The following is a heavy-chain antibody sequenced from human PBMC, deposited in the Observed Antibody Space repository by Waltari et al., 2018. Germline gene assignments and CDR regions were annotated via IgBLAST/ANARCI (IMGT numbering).Heavy chain of an antibody. D-gene: IGHD4-4*01. CDR1: GESFSGYL. J-gene: IGHJ5*02. CDR2: INHSGST. V-gene: IGHV4-34*01. Sequence: QVQLQQWGAGLLKPSETLYLTGAVYGESFSGYLCPWIRQPPGKGLEWIGEINHSGSTNYNPALKGRVTISGDTSKNQFSLKLTSVTAADTAVYYCARGQRLQNWFDPWGQGTLVTVSS. CDR3: ARGQRLQNWFDP.